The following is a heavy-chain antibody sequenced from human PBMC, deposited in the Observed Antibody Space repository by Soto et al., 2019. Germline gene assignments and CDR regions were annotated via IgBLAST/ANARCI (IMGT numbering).Heavy chain of an antibody. V-gene: IGHV3-33*01. J-gene: IGHJ4*02. CDR2: IWYDGSNK. D-gene: IGHD3-3*01. CDR3: ARDQSDDFWSGYPSSFFDY. Sequence: GGSLRLSCAASGFTFSSYGMHWVRQAPGKGLEWVAVIWYDGSNKYYADSVKGRFTISRDNSKNTLYLQMNSLRAEDTAVYYCARDQSDDFWSGYPSSFFDYWGQGTLVTVSS. CDR1: GFTFSSYG.